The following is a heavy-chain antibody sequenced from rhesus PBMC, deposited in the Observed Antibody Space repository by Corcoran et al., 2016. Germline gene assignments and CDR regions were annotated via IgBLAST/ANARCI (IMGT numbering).Heavy chain of an antibody. D-gene: IGHD5-24*01. CDR2: ISGISRST. V-gene: IGHV4-65*01. CDR3: ARSGYSSSIDY. J-gene: IGHJ4*01. CDR1: GGAVSSSNW. Sequence: QLQLQESGPGLVKPSETLSLTCAVSGGAVSSSNWWSWIRQPPGKGLEWIGYISGISRSTNYNPSLKSRVTISTDTSKNQFSLELSSVTAADTAVYYCARSGYSSSIDYWGQGVLVTVSS.